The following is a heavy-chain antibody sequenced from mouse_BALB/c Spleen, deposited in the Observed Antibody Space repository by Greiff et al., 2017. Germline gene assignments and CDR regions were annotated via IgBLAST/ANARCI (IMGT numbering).Heavy chain of an antibody. D-gene: IGHD1-1*01. Sequence: VQLVESGPGLVAPSQSLSITCTVSGFSLTSYGVHWVRQPPGKGLEWLGVIGAGGSTNYNSALMSRLSISKDNSKSQVFLKMNSLQTDDTAMYYCAKENYSSRGDFDYWGQGTTLTVSS. CDR1: GFSLTSYG. J-gene: IGHJ2*01. CDR2: IGAGGST. CDR3: AKENYSSRGDFDY. V-gene: IGHV2-9*02.